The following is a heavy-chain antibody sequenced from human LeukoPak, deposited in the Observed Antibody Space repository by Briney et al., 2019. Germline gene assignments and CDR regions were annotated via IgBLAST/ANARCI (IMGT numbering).Heavy chain of an antibody. Sequence: ASVKVSCKASGGTFSSYAISWVRQAPGQGLEWMGWINPNSGGTNYAQKFQGRVTMTRDTSISTAYMELSRLRSDDTAVYYCARERGTVVTPRGFDPWGQGTLVTVSS. CDR1: GGTFSSYA. V-gene: IGHV1-2*02. CDR3: ARERGTVVTPRGFDP. J-gene: IGHJ5*02. CDR2: INPNSGGT. D-gene: IGHD4-23*01.